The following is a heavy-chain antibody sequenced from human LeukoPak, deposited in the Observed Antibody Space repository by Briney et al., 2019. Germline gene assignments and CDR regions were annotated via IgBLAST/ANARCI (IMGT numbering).Heavy chain of an antibody. Sequence: SETLSLTCAVCGFSISSEYYWGWIRQPPGQGLGWIGSIYRSGNTYSNSSLKSRVILSLDTSKKQFSLRLTSVTTADTAVYYCARHSVATPSDAWGQGTLVTVSS. CDR2: IYRSGNT. D-gene: IGHD4-23*01. J-gene: IGHJ5*02. CDR3: ARHSVATPSDA. V-gene: IGHV4-38-2*01. CDR1: GFSISSEYY.